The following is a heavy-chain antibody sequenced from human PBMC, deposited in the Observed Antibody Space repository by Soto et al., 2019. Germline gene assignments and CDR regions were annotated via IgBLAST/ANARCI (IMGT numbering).Heavy chain of an antibody. J-gene: IGHJ4*02. CDR3: AKDMDLFIGVVLAATGSFDF. CDR2: ISGSGGDT. CDR1: GFTFNNYG. V-gene: IGHV3-23*01. Sequence: EVQLLESGGGVVQPGGSLRLSCAASGFTFNNYGMSWVRLAPGQGLEWVSGISGSGGDTYYADSVKGRFTITRDNSKETVFLEMNSLRAEDAAIYYCAKDMDLFIGVVLAATGSFDFWGRGTLVTVSS. D-gene: IGHD2-15*01.